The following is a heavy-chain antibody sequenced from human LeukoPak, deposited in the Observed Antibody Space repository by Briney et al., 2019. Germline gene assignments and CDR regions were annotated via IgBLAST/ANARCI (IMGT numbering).Heavy chain of an antibody. J-gene: IGHJ4*02. CDR1: GGSISSSNW. D-gene: IGHD6-19*01. V-gene: IGHV4-4*02. Sequence: AWTLCLTCAVSGGSISSSNWWSWVRQPPGKGLEWIGEIYHSGSTNYNPSLKSRVTISVDKSKNQFSLKLSSVTAADTAVYYCARGAYSSGWYFGVDYWGQGTLVSVSS. CDR2: IYHSGST. CDR3: ARGAYSSGWYFGVDY.